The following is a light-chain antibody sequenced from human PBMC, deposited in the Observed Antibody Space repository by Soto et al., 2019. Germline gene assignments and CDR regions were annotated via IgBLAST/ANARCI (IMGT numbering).Light chain of an antibody. CDR2: WAS. Sequence: DVMMTQSPDSMSVSLGEMATIIFKSSESVLYSSNNKNYLAWYQQKPGQPPKLLIYWASTRESGVPDRYSGSGSGTDFTLTISSLPAEDVAVYYCQQYYSNLTFGGGTKVDI. CDR1: ESVLYSSNNKNY. CDR3: QQYYSNLT. V-gene: IGKV4-1*01. J-gene: IGKJ4*01.